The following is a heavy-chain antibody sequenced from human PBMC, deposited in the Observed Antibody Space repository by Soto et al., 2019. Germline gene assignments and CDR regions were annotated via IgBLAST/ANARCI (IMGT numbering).Heavy chain of an antibody. V-gene: IGHV1-18*01. CDR3: ARVVPGAEAWFGP. CDR1: GYTFSNYG. Sequence: QVQLMQSGGEVKRPGASVKVSCKTSGYTFSNYGITWVRQAPGQPLEWLGWISLYSDGTNYAQKFQGRVSMTTDTSTITAYMELRSLRSDDTAVYYCARVVPGAEAWFGPWGQGTLVTVSS. CDR2: ISLYSDGT. J-gene: IGHJ5*02. D-gene: IGHD2-2*01.